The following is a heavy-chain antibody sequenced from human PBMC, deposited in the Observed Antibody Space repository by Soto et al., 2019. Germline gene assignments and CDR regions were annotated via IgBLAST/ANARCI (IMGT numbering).Heavy chain of an antibody. CDR3: AREAVFYPGPDH. CDR2: ISSSSSYI. V-gene: IGHV3-21*03. CDR1: GFTFSSYS. D-gene: IGHD6-19*01. J-gene: IGHJ5*02. Sequence: GGSLRLSCAASGFTFSSYSMNWVRQAPGKGLEWVSSISSSSSYIYYADSVKGRFTISRDNAKNTLYLQMNDLRAEDTAVYYCAREAVFYPGPDHWGQGILVTVSS.